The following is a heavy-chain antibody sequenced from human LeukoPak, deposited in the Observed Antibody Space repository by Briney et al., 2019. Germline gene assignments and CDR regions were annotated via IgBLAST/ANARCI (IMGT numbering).Heavy chain of an antibody. CDR2: INPNSGGT. J-gene: IGHJ4*02. V-gene: IGHV1-2*02. Sequence: ASVKVSCKALGYTFTDHYFHWLRQAPGQGLEWMGWINPNSGGTNYAQKFQGRVTMTRDTSISTAYMELSRLRSDDTAVYYCARVRSYCTNGVCYWDLDYWGQGTLVTVSS. CDR3: ARVRSYCTNGVCYWDLDY. D-gene: IGHD2-8*01. CDR1: GYTFTDHY.